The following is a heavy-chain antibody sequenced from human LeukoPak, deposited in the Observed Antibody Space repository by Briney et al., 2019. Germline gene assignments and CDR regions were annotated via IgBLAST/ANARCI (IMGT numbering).Heavy chain of an antibody. Sequence: GGPLRLSCAASGFTFSDYYMTWIRQAPGKGLEWLSFITSSSGYTNYADSVKGRFTISRDNAKNSLYLQMNSLRADDTAVYYCARGHGGNVDSWGQGTLVTVSS. D-gene: IGHD4-23*01. CDR1: GFTFSDYY. CDR2: ITSSSGYT. V-gene: IGHV3-11*05. J-gene: IGHJ4*02. CDR3: ARGHGGNVDS.